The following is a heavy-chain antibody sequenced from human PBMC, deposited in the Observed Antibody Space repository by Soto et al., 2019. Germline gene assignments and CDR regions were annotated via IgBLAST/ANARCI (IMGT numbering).Heavy chain of an antibody. J-gene: IGHJ5*02. CDR3: SCLVYCDVDACYRPNWFDP. D-gene: IGHD2-15*01. CDR2: IYYSGST. CDR1: GGSISSGGYY. Sequence: TSETLSLTCTVSGGSISSGGYYWSWIRQHPGKSLEWIGYIYYSGSTNYNPSLKSRVTISVDTSKNQFSLKLSSVTAADTAVYFFSCLVYCDVDACYRPNWFDPWGQGTVVTVSS. V-gene: IGHV4-31*03.